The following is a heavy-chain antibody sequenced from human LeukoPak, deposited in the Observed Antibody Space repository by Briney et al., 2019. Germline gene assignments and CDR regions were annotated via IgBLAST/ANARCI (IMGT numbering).Heavy chain of an antibody. Sequence: SETLSFTCTVSGGSISSYYWSWIRQPPGKGLEWIGYIYYSGSTNYNPSLKSRVTMSVDTSKNQFSLKLSSVTAADTAVYYCARDRGTWNDDGFDYWGQGTLVTVSS. D-gene: IGHD1-1*01. CDR3: ARDRGTWNDDGFDY. V-gene: IGHV4-59*12. J-gene: IGHJ4*02. CDR2: IYYSGST. CDR1: GGSISSYY.